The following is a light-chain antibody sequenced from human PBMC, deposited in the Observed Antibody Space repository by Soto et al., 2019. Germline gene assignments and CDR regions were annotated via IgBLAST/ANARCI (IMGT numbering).Light chain of an antibody. CDR1: QSVSSF. Sequence: EIVLTQSPATLSLSPGETATLSCRASQSVSSFLAWYQQKPGQAPSLLMYDASNRAAGIPARFSGSGSGTDFTLTISSLEPEDFALCYCHQRGNWRPTFGGGNDVEIK. CDR2: DAS. V-gene: IGKV3-11*01. J-gene: IGKJ4*01. CDR3: HQRGNWRPT.